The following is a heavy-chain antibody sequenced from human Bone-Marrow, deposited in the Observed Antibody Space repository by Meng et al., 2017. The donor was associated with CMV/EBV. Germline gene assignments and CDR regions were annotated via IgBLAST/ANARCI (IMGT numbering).Heavy chain of an antibody. D-gene: IGHD3-16*01. J-gene: IGHJ4*02. V-gene: IGHV1-3*01. CDR1: TLTSYA. Sequence: TLTSYAMHWVRQAPGQRLEWMGWINAGNGNTKYSQKFQGRVTITRDTSASTAYMELSSLRSEDTAVYYCARERFMITFGGNYYFDYWGQGTLVTVSS. CDR3: ARERFMITFGGNYYFDY. CDR2: INAGNGNT.